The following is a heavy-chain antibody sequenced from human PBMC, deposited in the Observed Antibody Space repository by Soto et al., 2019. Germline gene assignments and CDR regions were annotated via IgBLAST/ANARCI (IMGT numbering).Heavy chain of an antibody. CDR2: IWYDGSNK. CDR1: GSSFSSYG. V-gene: IGHV3-33*08. Sequence: GGSLRLSCAASGSSFSSYGMHWVRQAPGKGLEWVAVIWYDGSNKYYADSVKGRFTISRDNSKNTLYLQMNSLRAEDTAVYYCARDQGSGWYLYWGQGTLVTVSS. J-gene: IGHJ4*02. D-gene: IGHD6-19*01. CDR3: ARDQGSGWYLY.